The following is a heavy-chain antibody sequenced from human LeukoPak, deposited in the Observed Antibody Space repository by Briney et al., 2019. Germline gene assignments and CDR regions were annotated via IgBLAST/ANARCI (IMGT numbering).Heavy chain of an antibody. D-gene: IGHD3-10*01. CDR3: AREYYHAFDI. Sequence: GGSLRLSCAASGFTFSSYGMHWVRQAPGKGLEWVAVISYDVSNKYCADSVKGRFTISRDNSKNTQYLQMNSLRAEDTAVYYCAREYYHAFDIWGQGTMVTVSS. V-gene: IGHV3-30*03. CDR1: GFTFSSYG. J-gene: IGHJ3*02. CDR2: ISYDVSNK.